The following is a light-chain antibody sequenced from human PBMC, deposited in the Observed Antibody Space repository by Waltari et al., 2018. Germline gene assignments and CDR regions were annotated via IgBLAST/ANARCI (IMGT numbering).Light chain of an antibody. J-gene: IGLJ3*02. Sequence: QLVLTQSPSASASLGASVKLTCTLSSGHSSNIVAWLQQQPEKGPRYLMKVNSDGSHTKGYVIPDRFSGSSYGAERYLTISSLQAEDEADYYCQTGGHGTWVFGGGTKLTVL. CDR3: QTGGHGTWV. CDR1: SGHSSNI. CDR2: VNSDGSH. V-gene: IGLV4-69*01.